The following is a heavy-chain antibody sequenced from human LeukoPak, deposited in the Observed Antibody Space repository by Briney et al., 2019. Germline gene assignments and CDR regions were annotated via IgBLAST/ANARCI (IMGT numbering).Heavy chain of an antibody. CDR1: GFTFSSYS. CDR3: ARVPRVGATGTPLIYYYYGMDV. V-gene: IGHV3-48*04. Sequence: GGSLRLSCAASGFTFSSYSMNWVRQAPGKGLEWVSYISSSSSTIYYADSVKGRFTISRDNAKNSLYLQMNSLRAEDTAVYYCARVPRVGATGTPLIYYYYGMDVWGQGTTVTVSS. D-gene: IGHD1-26*01. CDR2: ISSSSSTI. J-gene: IGHJ6*02.